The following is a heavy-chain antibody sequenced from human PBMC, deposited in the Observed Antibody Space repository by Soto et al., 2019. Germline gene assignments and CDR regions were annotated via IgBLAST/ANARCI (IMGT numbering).Heavy chain of an antibody. Sequence: SGPTLVNPTQTLTLTCTFSGFSLSTSGMCVSWIRQPPGKALEWLALIDWDDDKYYSTSLKTRLTISKDTSKNQVVLTMTNMDPGDTATSYCARIPATIFGVVSNYYYYFGMDVWGQGTTVTVSS. CDR3: ARIPATIFGVVSNYYYYFGMDV. V-gene: IGHV2-70*01. CDR1: GFSLSTSGMC. CDR2: IDWDDDK. J-gene: IGHJ6*02. D-gene: IGHD3-3*01.